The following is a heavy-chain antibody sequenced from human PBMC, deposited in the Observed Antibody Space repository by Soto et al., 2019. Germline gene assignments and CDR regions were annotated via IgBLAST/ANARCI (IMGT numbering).Heavy chain of an antibody. D-gene: IGHD1-1*01. CDR3: VKWNGYGDY. Sequence: VQLLESGGGLVQPGGSLRLSCVVSGFTLGNNGVTWVRQAPGKGLEWVSGFSGGSGTTHYRDSVKGRFTISRDDSKSTVYLQMNSLGVDDTAVYYCVKWNGYGDYWGQGTLVTVSS. CDR1: GFTLGNNG. V-gene: IGHV3-23*01. CDR2: FSGGSGTT. J-gene: IGHJ4*02.